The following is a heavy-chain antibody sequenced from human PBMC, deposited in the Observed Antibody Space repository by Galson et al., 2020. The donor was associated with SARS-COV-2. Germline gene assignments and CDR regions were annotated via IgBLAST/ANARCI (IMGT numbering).Heavy chain of an antibody. CDR1: ISSGGYQ. CDR3: ARGGWGGDFIDY. D-gene: IGHD2-21*01. Sequence: ISSGGYQWCWIRQPPGKGLEWIGYIFSGGSAYYNPSLKSRITISVDTSKNRFSLNLNSVTAADTAVYFCARGGWGGDFIDYWGQGALVTVFS. CDR2: IFSGGSA. V-gene: IGHV4-30-4*08. J-gene: IGHJ4*02.